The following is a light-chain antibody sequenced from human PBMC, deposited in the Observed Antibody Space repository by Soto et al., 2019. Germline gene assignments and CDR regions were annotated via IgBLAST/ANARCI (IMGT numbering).Light chain of an antibody. CDR3: QAWDSSTVV. J-gene: IGLJ2*01. CDR2: HDS. CDR1: TLGDKY. V-gene: IGLV3-1*01. Sequence: SYELTQPPSVSVSPGQTASITCSGDTLGDKYACWYQQRPGQAPVLVIYHDSRRPSGIPERFSGSNSGNTATLTISGTQAVDEADYYCQAWDSSTVVFGGGTKVTVL.